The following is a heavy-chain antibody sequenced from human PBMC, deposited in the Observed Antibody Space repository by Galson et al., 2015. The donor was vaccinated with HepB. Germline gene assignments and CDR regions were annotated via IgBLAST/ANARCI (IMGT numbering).Heavy chain of an antibody. Sequence: SLRLSCAASGFTFSSYAMHWVRQAPGKGLEWVAVISYDGSNKYYADSVKGRFTISRDNSKNTLYLQMNSLRAEDTAVYYCAREDSSSWSNNWFDPWGQGTLVTVSS. CDR2: ISYDGSNK. V-gene: IGHV3-30-3*01. CDR1: GFTFSSYA. D-gene: IGHD6-13*01. CDR3: AREDSSSWSNNWFDP. J-gene: IGHJ5*02.